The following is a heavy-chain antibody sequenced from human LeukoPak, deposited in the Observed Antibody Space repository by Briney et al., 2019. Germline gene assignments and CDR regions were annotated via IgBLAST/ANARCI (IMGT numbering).Heavy chain of an antibody. CDR3: ASGTVTD. CDR1: GFTFSSYA. CDR2: ISYDGSNK. Sequence: QSGGSLRLSCAASGFTFSSYAMHWVRQAPGKGLEWVAVISYDGSNKYYADSVKGRFTISRDNSKNTLYLQMNSLRAEDTAVYYCASGTVTDWGQGTLVTVSS. V-gene: IGHV3-30-3*01. D-gene: IGHD4-17*01. J-gene: IGHJ4*02.